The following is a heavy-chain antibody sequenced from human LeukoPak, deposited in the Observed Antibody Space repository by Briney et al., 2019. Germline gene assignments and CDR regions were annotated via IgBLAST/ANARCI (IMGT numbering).Heavy chain of an antibody. CDR3: ARKGYYYDSSGYYHSAFDI. Sequence: ESLKISCKGSGYSFTSYWIGWVRQMPGKGLEWMGIIYPGDSDTRYSPSFQGQVTISADKSISTAYLQWSSLKASDTAMYYCARKGYYYDSSGYYHSAFDIWGQGTMVTVSS. J-gene: IGHJ3*02. D-gene: IGHD3-22*01. CDR1: GYSFTSYW. CDR2: IYPGDSDT. V-gene: IGHV5-51*01.